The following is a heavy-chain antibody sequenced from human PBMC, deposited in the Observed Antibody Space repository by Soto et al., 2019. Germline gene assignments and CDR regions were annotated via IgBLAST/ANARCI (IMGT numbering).Heavy chain of an antibody. V-gene: IGHV5-51*01. CDR2: IYPGDSDT. D-gene: IGHD2-2*01. Sequence: GQTLKISYKGSGYSFSIYLSGCVRQMPGKGLGWMGIIYPGDSDTRYSPSFQGQVTISADKSISTAYLQWSSLKASDTAMYYCARHIVVVPAASRERRAYYFDYWGQGTLVKVSS. CDR3: ARHIVVVPAASRERRAYYFDY. J-gene: IGHJ4*02. CDR1: GYSFSIYL.